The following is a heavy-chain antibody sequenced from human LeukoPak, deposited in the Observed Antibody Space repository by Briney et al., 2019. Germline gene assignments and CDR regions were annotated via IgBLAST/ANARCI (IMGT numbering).Heavy chain of an antibody. Sequence: GRSLRLSCAASGFSFSSYGMHWVRQAPGKGLEWVAVIWYDGSNEYYADSLKGRFTISRDNSKNTLYLHMNSLRAEDTAVYYCAKDSTKNTLMVPLDYWGQGTLVTVSS. CDR1: GFSFSSYG. CDR3: AKDSTKNTLMVPLDY. CDR2: IWYDGSNE. V-gene: IGHV3-33*06. J-gene: IGHJ4*02. D-gene: IGHD5-18*01.